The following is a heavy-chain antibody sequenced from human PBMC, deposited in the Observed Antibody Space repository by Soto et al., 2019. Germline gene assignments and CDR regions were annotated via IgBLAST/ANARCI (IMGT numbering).Heavy chain of an antibody. Sequence: EVQLVESGGGLVQPGGSLRLSCAASGFTFSSYWMSWVRQAPGKGLEWVANIKQDGSEKYYVDSVKGPFTISRDNAKNQLCLQMNRLKAEDTAGDYCARVSGGVVAAPGSYFDYWGQGSLVTGSS. V-gene: IGHV3-7*01. CDR3: ARVSGGVVAAPGSYFDY. D-gene: IGHD2-15*01. CDR1: GFTFSSYW. J-gene: IGHJ4*02. CDR2: IKQDGSEK.